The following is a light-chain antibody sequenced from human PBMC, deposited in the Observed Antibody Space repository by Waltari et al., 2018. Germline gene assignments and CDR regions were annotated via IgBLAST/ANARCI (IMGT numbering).Light chain of an antibody. CDR1: FSTLWACYD. CDR2: RNS. Sequence: QTVPTHPPSVSEAPGPLVTVSCSGSFSTLWACYDVHSYQQLPGTAPKRLIYRNSIRLSGVPDRFSGSKSATSASLAITGLQAEDEADYYCQSYDSSLSGYVVFGGGPKLTVL. V-gene: IGLV1-40*01. J-gene: IGLJ2*01. CDR3: QSYDSSLSGYVV.